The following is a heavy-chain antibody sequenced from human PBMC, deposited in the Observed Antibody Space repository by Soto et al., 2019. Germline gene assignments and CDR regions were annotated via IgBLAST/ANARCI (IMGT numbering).Heavy chain of an antibody. CDR1: VFTVSSNY. D-gene: IGHD3-16*01. Sequence: PXGSLRLSCASSVFTVSSNYMSCVRHSPGKWLEWVSVIYSGGSTYYADSVKGRFTISRDNSKNTLYLQMNSLRAEDTAVYYCASDLDGGDYYYYYGMDVWGQGTTVTVSS. J-gene: IGHJ6*02. CDR3: ASDLDGGDYYYYYGMDV. CDR2: IYSGGST. V-gene: IGHV3-53*01.